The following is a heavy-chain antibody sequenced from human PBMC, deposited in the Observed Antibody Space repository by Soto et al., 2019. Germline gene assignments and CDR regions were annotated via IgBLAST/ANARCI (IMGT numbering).Heavy chain of an antibody. CDR3: ARGNSYYYYYGMDV. CDR1: GGSIISYY. Sequence: SETLSLTCTVSGGSIISYYWSWMRQPPGKGLEWIGYIYYSGSTNYNPSLKSRVTISVDTSKNQFSLKLSSVTAADTAVYYCARGNSYYYYYGMDVGGQGTTVTVSS. V-gene: IGHV4-59*01. J-gene: IGHJ6*02. D-gene: IGHD1-7*01. CDR2: IYYSGST.